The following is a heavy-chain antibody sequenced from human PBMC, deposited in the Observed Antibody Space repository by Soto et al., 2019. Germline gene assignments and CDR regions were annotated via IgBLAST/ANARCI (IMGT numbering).Heavy chain of an antibody. V-gene: IGHV3-30-3*01. CDR3: ARDSYCSGGSCYGYYYYGMDV. Sequence: GGSLRLSCAASGFTFSSYAMHWVRQAPRKGLEWVAVISYDGSNKYYADSVKGRFTISRDNSKNTLYLQMNSLRAEDTAVYYCARDSYCSGGSCYGYYYYGMDVWGQGTTVTVSS. CDR1: GFTFSSYA. D-gene: IGHD2-15*01. CDR2: ISYDGSNK. J-gene: IGHJ6*02.